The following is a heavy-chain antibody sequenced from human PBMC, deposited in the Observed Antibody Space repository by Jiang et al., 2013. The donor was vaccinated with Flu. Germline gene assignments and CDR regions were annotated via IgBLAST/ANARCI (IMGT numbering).Heavy chain of an antibody. V-gene: IGHV3-66*01. CDR1: GFTVSSNY. CDR3: ARDRGRKGFGEFLY. D-gene: IGHD3-10*01. CDR2: IYSGGNT. J-gene: IGHJ4*02. Sequence: VQLLESGGGLVQPGGSLRLSCAASGFTVSSNYMSWVRQAPGKGLEWVSVIYSGGNTYYADSVKGRFTISRDNSKNTLYLQMNSLRAEDTAVYYCARDRGRKGFGEFLYWGQGTLVTVSS.